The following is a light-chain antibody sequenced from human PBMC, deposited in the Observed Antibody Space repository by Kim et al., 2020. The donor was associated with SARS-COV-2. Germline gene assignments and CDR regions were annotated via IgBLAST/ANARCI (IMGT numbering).Light chain of an antibody. J-gene: IGKJ2*01. CDR2: GAS. CDR1: RSVTTN. CDR3: QQHNNWPYT. V-gene: IGKV3-15*01. Sequence: IVMTQSPATLSVSPGERATLSCRASRSVTTNLAWYQQKPGQAPRLFIYGASTRATGVPARFSGSGSGTEFTLTITSLQSEDIAVYYCQQHNNWPYTFGQGTKLEI.